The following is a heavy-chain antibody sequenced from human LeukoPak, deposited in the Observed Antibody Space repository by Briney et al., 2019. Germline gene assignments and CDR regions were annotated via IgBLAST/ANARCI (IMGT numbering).Heavy chain of an antibody. CDR1: GFTLSSYA. V-gene: IGHV3-48*04. CDR3: ARSLVVGATYPYH. D-gene: IGHD1-26*01. J-gene: IGHJ5*02. CDR2: ISSSGETI. Sequence: PGGSLRLSCADSGFTLSSYAMSWVRQAPGKRLEWVSYISSSGETIYNADSVKGRFTISRDNAKNSLYLQMNSLRAEDTAVYYCARSLVVGATYPYHWGQGTLVTVSS.